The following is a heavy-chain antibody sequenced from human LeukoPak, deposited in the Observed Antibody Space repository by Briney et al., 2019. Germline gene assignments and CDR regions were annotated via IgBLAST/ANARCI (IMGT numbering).Heavy chain of an antibody. Sequence: PGGSLRLSCAASGFTFSSYAMHGVRQAPGKGLEYVSAISSNGGSTYYANSVKGRFTISRDNSKNTLYLQMGSLRAEDMAVYYCARGPYGKNAFDIWGQGTMVTVSS. CDR1: GFTFSSYA. D-gene: IGHD4-17*01. J-gene: IGHJ3*02. CDR3: ARGPYGKNAFDI. CDR2: ISSNGGST. V-gene: IGHV3-64*01.